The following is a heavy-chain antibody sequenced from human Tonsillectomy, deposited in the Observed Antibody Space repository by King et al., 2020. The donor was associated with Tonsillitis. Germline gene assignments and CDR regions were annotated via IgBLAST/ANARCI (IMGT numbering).Heavy chain of an antibody. CDR3: ARVLTLGSSSRFDY. D-gene: IGHD6-6*01. Sequence: QVQLQESGPGLVKPSETLSLTCTVSGGSVSSGSYYWSWIRQPPGKGLEWIGYIYYSGSINYNPSLKSRVTISVDTSKNQFSLKLSSVTAADTAVYYCARVLTLGSSSRFDYWGQGTLVTVSS. J-gene: IGHJ4*02. V-gene: IGHV4-61*01. CDR1: GGSVSSGSYY. CDR2: IYYSGSI.